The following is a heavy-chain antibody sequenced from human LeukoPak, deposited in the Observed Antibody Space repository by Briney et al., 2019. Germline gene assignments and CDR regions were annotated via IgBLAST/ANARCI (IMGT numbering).Heavy chain of an antibody. CDR2: INHSGST. CDR1: GGSFSGYY. J-gene: IGHJ4*02. D-gene: IGHD3-3*01. V-gene: IGHV4-34*01. CDR3: APSPAESSWSD. Sequence: PSETLSLTCAVYGGSFSGYYWSWIRQPPGKGLEWIGEINHSGSTNYNPSLTSRVTISVDTSKNQFSLKLSSVTAADTAMYYCAPSPAESSWSDWGQGTLVTVSS.